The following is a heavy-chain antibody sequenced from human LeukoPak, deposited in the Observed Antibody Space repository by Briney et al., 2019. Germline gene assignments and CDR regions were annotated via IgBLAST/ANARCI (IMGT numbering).Heavy chain of an antibody. V-gene: IGHV4-31*03. Sequence: ASETLSLTCTVSGGSISSGGYYWSWIRQHPGKGLEWIGYIYYSGSTYYNPSLKSRVTISVDTSKNQFSLKLSSVTAADTAVYYCARVVAGYRGIVVPAAINPLIDCWGQGTLVTVSS. J-gene: IGHJ4*02. CDR2: IYYSGST. CDR3: ARVVAGYRGIVVPAAINPLIDC. CDR1: GGSISSGGYY. D-gene: IGHD2-2*01.